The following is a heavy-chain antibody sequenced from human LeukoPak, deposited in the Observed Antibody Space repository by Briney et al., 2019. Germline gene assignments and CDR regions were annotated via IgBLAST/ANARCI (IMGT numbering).Heavy chain of an antibody. CDR3: AKRGGRELDY. J-gene: IGHJ4*02. Sequence: GGSLRLSCAASGFTFSSYAMSWVRQAPGKGLEWVSAISGSGGSTYYADSVKGRFTISRDNSKNTLYLQMNSLRANDTAIYYCAKRGGRELDYWGQGTLVTVSS. V-gene: IGHV3-23*01. D-gene: IGHD3-16*01. CDR1: GFTFSSYA. CDR2: ISGSGGST.